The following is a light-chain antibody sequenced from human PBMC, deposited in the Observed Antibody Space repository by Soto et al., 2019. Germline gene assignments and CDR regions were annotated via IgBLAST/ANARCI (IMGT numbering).Light chain of an antibody. J-gene: IGKJ5*01. V-gene: IGKV1-16*01. CDR3: QQYNNWPPIT. CDR1: QAIGNF. Sequence: DIQMTQSPSSLSASMGDRVTITCRASQAIGNFLAWYQQRPGKVPKLLIYAASSLQSGVPSRFSGSGSGTDFTLTISSLQSEDFAVYFRQQYNNWPPITFGQGTRLEIK. CDR2: AAS.